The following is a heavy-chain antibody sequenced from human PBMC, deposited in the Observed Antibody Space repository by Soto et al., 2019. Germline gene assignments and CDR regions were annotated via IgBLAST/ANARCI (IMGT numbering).Heavy chain of an antibody. Sequence: EVPLVESGGGLVQPGGSLRLSCAASGFTFSTYWMHWVRQAPGKGLVWVSRISGDGSSTSYADSVKGRFTISRDNAKDTLYLQLNSLRAEDTAVYYCARGVAHRYGFGDPWGQGTLVTVSS. D-gene: IGHD5-18*01. CDR2: ISGDGSST. V-gene: IGHV3-74*01. J-gene: IGHJ5*02. CDR3: ARGVAHRYGFGDP. CDR1: GFTFSTYW.